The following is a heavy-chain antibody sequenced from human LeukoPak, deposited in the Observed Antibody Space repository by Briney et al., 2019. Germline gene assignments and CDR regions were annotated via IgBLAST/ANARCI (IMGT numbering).Heavy chain of an antibody. J-gene: IGHJ4*02. CDR2: IYYSGST. V-gene: IGHV4-31*03. CDR3: ARMGRYDSSGYYPFFDY. D-gene: IGHD3-22*01. CDR1: GGSISSGGYY. Sequence: SETLSLTCTVSGGSISSGGYYWSWIRQHPGKGLEWIGYIYYSGSTYYNPSLKSRVTISVDTSKNQFSLKLSSVTAADTAVYYCARMGRYDSSGYYPFFDYWGQGTLVTVSS.